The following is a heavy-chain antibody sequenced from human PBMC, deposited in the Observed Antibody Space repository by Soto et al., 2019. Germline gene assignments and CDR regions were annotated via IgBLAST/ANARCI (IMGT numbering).Heavy chain of an antibody. CDR1: GFIFRRYG. D-gene: IGHD3-3*01. J-gene: IGHJ4*02. Sequence: DVQLVESGGKLIQPGGSLRLSCTASGFIFRRYGMNWVRQAPGKGLEWVSHISGSGRTTYYPDTVKGRFTISRDNTNHSLYLQMNSLTGVDSAGHNWARFILISEVTQYEVEYWGQGTLVAVSS. V-gene: IGHV3-48*01. CDR2: ISGSGRTT. CDR3: ARFILISEVTQYEVEY.